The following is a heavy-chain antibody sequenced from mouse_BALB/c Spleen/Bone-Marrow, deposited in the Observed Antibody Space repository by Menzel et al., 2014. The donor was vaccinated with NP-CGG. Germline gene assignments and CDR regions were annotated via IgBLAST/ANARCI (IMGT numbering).Heavy chain of an antibody. CDR1: GFSLPSYS. V-gene: IGHV2-9*02. CDR3: ARDDDSYAMDY. Sequence: QVQLKESGPGLVAPSQSLSITCTVSGFSLPSYSVHWVRQPPGKGLEWLGVIWAGGSTNYNSALMSRLSISKDNSKSQVFLKMSSLQTDDTAMFYCARDDDSYAMDYWGQGTSVTVSS. J-gene: IGHJ4*01. D-gene: IGHD2-3*01. CDR2: IWAGGST.